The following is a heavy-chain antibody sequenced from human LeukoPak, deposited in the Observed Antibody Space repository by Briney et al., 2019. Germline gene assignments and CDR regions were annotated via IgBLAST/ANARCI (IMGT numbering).Heavy chain of an antibody. CDR1: GFTFSSYA. CDR3: AREGWPQFSAVAASYVGAFDI. J-gene: IGHJ3*02. CDR2: ISYDGSNK. Sequence: GGSLRLSCAASGFTFSSYAMHWVRQAPGKGLEWVAVISYDGSNKYYADSVKGRFTISRDNSKNTLYLQMNSLRAEDTAVYYCAREGWPQFSAVAASYVGAFDIWGQGTMVTVSS. D-gene: IGHD6-19*01. V-gene: IGHV3-30-3*01.